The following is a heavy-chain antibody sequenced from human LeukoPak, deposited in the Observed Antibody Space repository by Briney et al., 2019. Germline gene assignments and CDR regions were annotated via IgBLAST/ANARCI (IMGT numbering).Heavy chain of an antibody. J-gene: IGHJ4*02. V-gene: IGHV3-30-3*01. CDR3: ARDEIRYCSGGSCYFGNY. CDR1: GFTFSSYS. CDR2: ISYDGSNK. D-gene: IGHD2-15*01. Sequence: GGSLRLSCAASGFTFSSYSMHWVRQAPGKGLEWVAVISYDGSNKYYADSVKGRFTISRDNSKNTLYLQMNSLRAEDTAVYYCARDEIRYCSGGSCYFGNYWGQGTLVTVSS.